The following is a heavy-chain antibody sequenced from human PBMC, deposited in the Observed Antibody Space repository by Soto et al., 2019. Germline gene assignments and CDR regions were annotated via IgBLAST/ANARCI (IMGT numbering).Heavy chain of an antibody. CDR1: GGSISSYY. V-gene: IGHV4-59*01. J-gene: IGHJ4*02. Sequence: PSETLSLTCTVSGGSISSYYWSWIRQPPGKGLEWIGYIYYSGSTNYNPPLKSRDTISVDTSKNQFSLKLSSVTAADTAVYYCARIGSDYGSGDYWGQGTLFTVSS. CDR2: IYYSGST. CDR3: ARIGSDYGSGDY. D-gene: IGHD3-10*01.